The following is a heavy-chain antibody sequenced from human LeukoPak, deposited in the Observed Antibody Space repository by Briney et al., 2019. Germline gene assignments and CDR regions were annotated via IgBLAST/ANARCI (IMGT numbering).Heavy chain of an antibody. CDR2: INPHGGST. CDR1: XYXXTGXY. V-gene: IGHV1-2*02. CDR3: ASTFGGSGSYDFDY. J-gene: IGHJ4*02. Sequence: ASVKVSCKASXYXXTGXYXXXXRXXXXXGXXWXGXINPHGGSTDYAQPFQGRVTLTRDTSITTAYMELSRLTADDTAVYYCASTFGGSGSYDFDYWGQGTLVTVSS. D-gene: IGHD3-10*01.